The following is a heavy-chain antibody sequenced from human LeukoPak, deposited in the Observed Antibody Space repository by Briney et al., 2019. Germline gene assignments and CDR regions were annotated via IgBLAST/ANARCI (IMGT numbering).Heavy chain of an antibody. D-gene: IGHD5-24*01. CDR3: ARSRGWLQSHPLGY. CDR1: GGSISSSYW. Sequence: PSETLSLTCAVSGGSISSSYWWTWVRQPPGKGLEWIGEIYHSGSTNYNPSLKSRLTISVDKSKNQFSLKLSSVTAADTAVYYCARSRGWLQSHPLGYWGQGTLVTVSS. V-gene: IGHV4-4*02. CDR2: IYHSGST. J-gene: IGHJ4*02.